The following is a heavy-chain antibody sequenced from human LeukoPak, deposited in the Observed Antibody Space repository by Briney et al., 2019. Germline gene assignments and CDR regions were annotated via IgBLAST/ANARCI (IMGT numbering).Heavy chain of an antibody. CDR1: GYTFTSYD. V-gene: IGHV1-8*01. Sequence: ASVKVSCKASGYTFTSYDINWVRQATGQGLEWMGWMNPNSGNTGYAQKFQGRATMTRNTSISTAYMELSSLRSEDTAVYYCASSYRRYYYMDVWGKGTTVTVSS. CDR3: ASSYRRYYYMDV. CDR2: MNPNSGNT. D-gene: IGHD3-16*02. J-gene: IGHJ6*03.